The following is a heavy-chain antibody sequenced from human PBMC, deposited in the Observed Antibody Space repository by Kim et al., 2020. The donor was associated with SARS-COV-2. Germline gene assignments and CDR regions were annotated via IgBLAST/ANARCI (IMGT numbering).Heavy chain of an antibody. J-gene: IGHJ4*02. Sequence: SETLSLTCTVSGGSINSYYCNWIRQPAGKGLEWIGRTHSSGTTSYNPSLRSRVTVSLDTSKNQFSLTLTSVTAADTAIYYCATGVAGPAPFDSWGQGSLV. D-gene: IGHD2-15*01. CDR2: THSSGTT. V-gene: IGHV4-4*07. CDR1: GGSINSYY. CDR3: ATGVAGPAPFDS.